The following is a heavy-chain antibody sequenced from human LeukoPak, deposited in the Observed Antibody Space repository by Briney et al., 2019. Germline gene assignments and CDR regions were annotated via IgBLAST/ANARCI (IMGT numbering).Heavy chain of an antibody. CDR1: GYTFTSYG. D-gene: IGHD3-3*01. J-gene: IGHJ4*02. CDR2: ISAYNGNT. V-gene: IGHV1-18*01. Sequence: ASVKVSCKASGYTFTSYGISWVRQAPGQGLEWMGWISAYNGNTNYAQKLQGRVTMTTDTSTGTAYMELRSLRSDDTAVYYCAREKYDFWSGYYDFDYWGQGTLVTVSS. CDR3: AREKYDFWSGYYDFDY.